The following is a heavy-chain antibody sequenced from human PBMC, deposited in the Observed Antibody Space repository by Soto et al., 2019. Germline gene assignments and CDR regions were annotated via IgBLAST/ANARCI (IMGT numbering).Heavy chain of an antibody. Sequence: QITLKESGPTLVKPTQTLTLTCTFSGFSLSTSGMAVGWIRQPPGKALEWLAVIYWNDDKRYSPSLRSRLTIAKDTSNNQVVLTMINMDPVDTATYYCAHRTPTYSSAYSSWGQGTLVTVSS. CDR2: IYWNDDK. CDR3: AHRTPTYSSAYSS. D-gene: IGHD3-22*01. V-gene: IGHV2-5*01. J-gene: IGHJ5*02. CDR1: GFSLSTSGMA.